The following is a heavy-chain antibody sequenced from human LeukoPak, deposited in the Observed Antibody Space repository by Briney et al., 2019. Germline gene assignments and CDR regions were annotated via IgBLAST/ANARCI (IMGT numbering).Heavy chain of an antibody. CDR3: ARTYRGNWFDP. CDR2: IYTSGST. J-gene: IGHJ5*02. V-gene: IGHV4-61*02. D-gene: IGHD3-10*01. CDR1: GGSISSGSYY. Sequence: PSQTLSLTCTVSGGSISSGSYYWSWIRQPAGKGLEWIGRIYTSGSTNYNPSLKSRVTISVDTSKNQFSLKLSSVTAAGTAVYYCARTYRGNWFDPWGQGTLVTVSS.